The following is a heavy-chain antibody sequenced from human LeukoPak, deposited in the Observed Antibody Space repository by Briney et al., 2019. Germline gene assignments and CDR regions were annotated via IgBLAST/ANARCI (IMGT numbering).Heavy chain of an antibody. V-gene: IGHV4-39*01. Sequence: SETLSLTCTVSGGSISSSSYYWGWICQPPGKGLEWIGSIYYSGSTYYNPSLKSRVTISVDTSKNQFSLKLSSVTASDTAVYYCARNLYYYDSSGYHDAFDIWGQGTMVTVSS. CDR1: GGSISSSSYY. CDR3: ARNLYYYDSSGYHDAFDI. D-gene: IGHD3-22*01. J-gene: IGHJ3*02. CDR2: IYYSGST.